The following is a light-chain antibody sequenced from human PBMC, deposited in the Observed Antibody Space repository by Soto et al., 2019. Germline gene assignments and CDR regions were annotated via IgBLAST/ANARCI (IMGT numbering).Light chain of an antibody. Sequence: DIQMTQSPSSLSASVGDRVTITCRSSQTISTYLHWFHQKPGKAPNLLIYDASSLQSGVPSRFSGSGSGTDFTLTISSLQPEDFATYYCQQSYTTPRTFGQGTKLEIK. J-gene: IGKJ2*01. CDR3: QQSYTTPRT. CDR2: DAS. V-gene: IGKV1-39*01. CDR1: QTISTY.